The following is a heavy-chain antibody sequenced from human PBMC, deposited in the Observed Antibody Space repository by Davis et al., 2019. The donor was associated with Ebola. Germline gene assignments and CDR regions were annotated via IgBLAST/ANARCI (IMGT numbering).Heavy chain of an antibody. D-gene: IGHD3/OR15-3a*01. Sequence: PGGSMRLSCSASGFTFSDYTINWVRQAPGKGLEWITYITKGSDAIHYADSVKGRFTVSRDNAKNSVFLQMSSLRDEDSAVYYCARDRFFAFDFWSQGVHVSVSS. J-gene: IGHJ4*02. CDR3: ARDRFFAFDF. CDR1: GFTFSDYT. V-gene: IGHV3-48*02. CDR2: ITKGSDAI.